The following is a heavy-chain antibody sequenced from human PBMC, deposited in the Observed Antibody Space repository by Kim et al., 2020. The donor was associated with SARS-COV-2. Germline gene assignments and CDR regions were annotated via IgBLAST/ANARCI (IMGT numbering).Heavy chain of an antibody. Sequence: GGSLRLSCAASGFTFSSYSMNWVRQAPGKGLEWVSSISSSSSYIYYADSVKGRFTISRDNAKNSLYLQMNSLRAEDTAVYYCARAKFLGAFDIWGQGTMVTVSS. J-gene: IGHJ3*02. V-gene: IGHV3-21*01. CDR2: ISSSSSYI. CDR3: ARAKFLGAFDI. D-gene: IGHD3-3*01. CDR1: GFTFSSYS.